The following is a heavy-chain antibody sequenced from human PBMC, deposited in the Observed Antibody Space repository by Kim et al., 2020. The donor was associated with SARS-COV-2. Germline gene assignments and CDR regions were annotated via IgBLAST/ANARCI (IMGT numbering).Heavy chain of an antibody. CDR1: GFTFSSYA. Sequence: GGSLRLSCAASGFTFSSYAMHWVRQAPGKGLEWVAVISYDGSNKYYADSVKGRFTISRDNSKNTLYLQMNSLRAEDTAVYYCAQINDPDYGATPNFDYWGQGTLVTVSS. CDR3: AQINDPDYGATPNFDY. J-gene: IGHJ4*02. CDR2: ISYDGSNK. D-gene: IGHD4-17*01. V-gene: IGHV3-30*04.